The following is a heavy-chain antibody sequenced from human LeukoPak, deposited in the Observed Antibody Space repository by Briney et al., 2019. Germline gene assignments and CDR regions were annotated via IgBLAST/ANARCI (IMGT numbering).Heavy chain of an antibody. CDR2: IIPIFGTA. CDR1: GGTFSGYA. V-gene: IGHV1-69*13. CDR3: ARVCRTVTWSYFDY. J-gene: IGHJ4*02. D-gene: IGHD4-17*01. Sequence: SVKVSCKASGGTFSGYAISWVRQAPGQGLEWMGGIIPIFGTANYAQKFQGRVTITADESTSTAYMELSSLRSEDTAVYYCARVCRTVTWSYFDYWGQGTLVTVSS.